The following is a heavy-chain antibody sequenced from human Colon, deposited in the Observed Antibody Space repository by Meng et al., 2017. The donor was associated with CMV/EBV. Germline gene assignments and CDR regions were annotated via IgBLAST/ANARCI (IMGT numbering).Heavy chain of an antibody. J-gene: IGHJ4*02. CDR3: VRDNARVQGNIPILVVPQGFDY. CDR2: ISNSGDTT. CDR1: GFTFSNHA. Sequence: GESLKISCAASGFTFSNHAMSWVRQVPGKGLEWVSGISNSGDTTYSPDSVKGRFTISRDNAKNSLYLQMSSLSAEDTAVYYCVRDNARVQGNIPILVVPQGFDYWGQGTVVTVSS. V-gene: IGHV3-23*01. D-gene: IGHD3-22*01.